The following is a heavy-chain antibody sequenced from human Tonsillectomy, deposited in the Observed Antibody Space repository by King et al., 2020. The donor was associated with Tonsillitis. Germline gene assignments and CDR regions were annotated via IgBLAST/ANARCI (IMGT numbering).Heavy chain of an antibody. J-gene: IGHJ2*01. CDR3: AGIMIPFGGVIVSHWYFDL. V-gene: IGHV4-39*01. Sequence: LQLQESGPGLVKTSETLSLTCTVSGGSISSGSYYWGWVRQPPGKGLEWFGNIYYTGSTYHNPFLKSRVTISVDTSKNHFSLKLTSVTAADTAVYYCAGIMIPFGGVIVSHWYFDLWGRGTLVTVSS. D-gene: IGHD3-16*02. CDR1: GGSISSGSYY. CDR2: IYYTGST.